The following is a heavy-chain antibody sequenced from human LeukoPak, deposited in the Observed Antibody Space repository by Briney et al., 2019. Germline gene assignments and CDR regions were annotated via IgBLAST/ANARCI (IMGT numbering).Heavy chain of an antibody. V-gene: IGHV3-48*03. CDR2: ISSSGTTI. CDR3: ARIMITVTTSDY. J-gene: IGHJ4*02. D-gene: IGHD4-17*01. Sequence: GGSLRLSCAASGFTFSSYEMNWVRQAPGKGREWLSYISSSGTTIKYADSVKGRFTISRDNAKNSLYLQVNSLRAEDTAVYYCARIMITVTTSDYWGQGTLVTVSS. CDR1: GFTFSSYE.